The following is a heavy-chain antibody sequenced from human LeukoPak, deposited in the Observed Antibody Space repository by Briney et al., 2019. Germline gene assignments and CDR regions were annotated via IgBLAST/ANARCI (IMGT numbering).Heavy chain of an antibody. CDR3: ARADVDIVATIKWDPFDY. CDR2: IYYSGST. J-gene: IGHJ4*02. Sequence: SETLSLTCTVSGGSISSSSYYWGWIRQPPGKGLEWIGSIYYSGSTYYNPSLKSRVTISVDTSKNQFSLKLSSVTAADTAVYYCARADVDIVATIKWDPFDYWGQGTLVTVSS. CDR1: GGSISSSSYY. V-gene: IGHV4-39*07. D-gene: IGHD5-12*01.